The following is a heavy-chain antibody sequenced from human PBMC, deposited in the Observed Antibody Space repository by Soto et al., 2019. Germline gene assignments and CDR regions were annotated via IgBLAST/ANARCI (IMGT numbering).Heavy chain of an antibody. V-gene: IGHV4-59*01. Sequence: QVQLQESGPGLVKPSETLSLTCSVSGGSLSSNYWSWIRQSPGKGLEWIGYIYYTGSANYNPSLKSRATISLDTSKNQFSLVLSSVTTADTAVYYCAREQTGGYSSSWYVGYWGQGTLVTVSS. CDR1: GGSLSSNY. CDR2: IYYTGSA. CDR3: AREQTGGYSSSWYVGY. J-gene: IGHJ4*02. D-gene: IGHD2-2*01.